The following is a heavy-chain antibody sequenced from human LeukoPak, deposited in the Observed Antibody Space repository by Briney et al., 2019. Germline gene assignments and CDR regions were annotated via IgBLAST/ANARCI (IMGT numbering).Heavy chain of an antibody. J-gene: IGHJ6*02. Sequence: GGSLRLSCAASGFTFSSYAMHWVRQAPGKGLEWVAVISYDGSNKYYADSVKGRFTISRDNSKNTLYLQMNSLRAEDTAVYYCARDITRPRYYYYGMDVWGQGTTVTVSS. CDR2: ISYDGSNK. D-gene: IGHD1-20*01. CDR1: GFTFSSYA. V-gene: IGHV3-30*04. CDR3: ARDITRPRYYYYGMDV.